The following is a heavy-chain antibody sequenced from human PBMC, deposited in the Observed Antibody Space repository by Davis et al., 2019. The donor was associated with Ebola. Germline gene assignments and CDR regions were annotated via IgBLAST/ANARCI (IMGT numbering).Heavy chain of an antibody. V-gene: IGHV1-2*04. Sequence: ASVKVSCKASGGTFSSYAISWVRQAPGQGLEWMGWINPNSGGTNYAQKFQGWVTMTRDTSISTAYMELRSLRSDDTAVYYCARGITMVRGRDWFDPWGQGTLVTVSS. J-gene: IGHJ5*02. CDR2: INPNSGGT. D-gene: IGHD3-10*01. CDR3: ARGITMVRGRDWFDP. CDR1: GGTFSSYA.